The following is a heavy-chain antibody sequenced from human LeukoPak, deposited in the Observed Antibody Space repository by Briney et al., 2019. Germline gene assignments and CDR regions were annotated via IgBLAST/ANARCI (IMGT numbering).Heavy chain of an antibody. J-gene: IGHJ4*02. Sequence: PGGSLRLSCAASGFTFSSYSMNWVRQAPGKGLEWVSYISSSSSTIYYADSVKGRFTISRDNAKNSLYLQMNSLRAEDTAVYYCARRAGYSSKYYFDYWGQGTLVTVSS. V-gene: IGHV3-48*04. CDR2: ISSSSSTI. CDR3: ARRAGYSSKYYFDY. D-gene: IGHD6-19*01. CDR1: GFTFSSYS.